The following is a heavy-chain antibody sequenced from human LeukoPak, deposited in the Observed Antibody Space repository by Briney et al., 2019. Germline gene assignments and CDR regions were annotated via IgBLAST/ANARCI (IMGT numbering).Heavy chain of an antibody. J-gene: IGHJ6*03. D-gene: IGHD5-12*01. CDR3: ARTRPNSGYERYYYYMDV. CDR1: GFTVSSNY. CDR2: IYSGGST. V-gene: IGHV3-53*01. Sequence: GGSLRLSCAASGFTVSSNYMSWVRQSPGKGLEWVSVIYSGGSTYYADSVKGRFTTSRDNSKNTLYLQMNSLRAEDTAVYYCARTRPNSGYERYYYYMDVWGKGTTVTVSS.